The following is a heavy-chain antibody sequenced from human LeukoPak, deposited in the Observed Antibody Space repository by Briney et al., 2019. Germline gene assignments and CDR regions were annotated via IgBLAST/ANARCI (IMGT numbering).Heavy chain of an antibody. Sequence: GASVKVSCKASGYTFTGYYMHWVRQAPGQGLEWMGWINPNSGGTNYAQKFQGRVTMTRDTSISTAYMELSRLRSEDTAVYYCASPHRDGYNYREDYWGQGTLVTVSS. D-gene: IGHD5-12*01. CDR1: GYTFTGYY. J-gene: IGHJ4*02. V-gene: IGHV1-2*02. CDR2: INPNSGGT. CDR3: ASPHRDGYNYREDY.